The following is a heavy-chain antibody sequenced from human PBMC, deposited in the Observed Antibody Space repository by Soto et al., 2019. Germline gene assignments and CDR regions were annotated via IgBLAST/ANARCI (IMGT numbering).Heavy chain of an antibody. V-gene: IGHV1-2*04. CDR2: INPNSGGT. J-gene: IGHJ6*02. CDR1: GYTFTGYY. CDR3: ARSMVRPRLPYYYSYGMDV. D-gene: IGHD3-10*01. Sequence: GASVKVSCKASGYTFTGYYMHWVRQAPGQGLEWMGWINPNSGGTNYAQKFQGWVTMTRDTSISTAYMELSRLRSDDTAVYYCARSMVRPRLPYYYSYGMDVWGPGTTVTVSS.